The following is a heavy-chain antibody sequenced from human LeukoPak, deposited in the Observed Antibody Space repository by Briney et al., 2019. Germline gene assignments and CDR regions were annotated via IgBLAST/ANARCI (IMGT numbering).Heavy chain of an antibody. D-gene: IGHD5-18*01. CDR2: IYSDNT. CDR3: ATENKRGYSYGSPTDAFDI. J-gene: IGHJ3*02. V-gene: IGHV3-53*01. CDR1: GFTVSSNS. Sequence: GGSLRLSCTVSGFTVSSNSMSWVRQAPGKGLEWVSFIYSDNTHYSDSVKSRFTISRDNSKNTLYLQMNSLRAEDTAVYYCATENKRGYSYGSPTDAFDIWGQGTMVTVSS.